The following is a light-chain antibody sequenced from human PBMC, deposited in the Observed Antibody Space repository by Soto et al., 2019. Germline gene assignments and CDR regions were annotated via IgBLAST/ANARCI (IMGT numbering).Light chain of an antibody. V-gene: IGLV1-40*01. Sequence: QSVLTQPPSVSGAPGQRVTISCTESSSNIGAGYDVHWYQQLPGTAPKLLIYGNSNRPSGVPDRFSGSKSGTSASLANTGLQAEDEADYYCQSYDSSLSGWVFGGGTKVTVL. J-gene: IGLJ3*02. CDR3: QSYDSSLSGWV. CDR1: SSNIGAGYD. CDR2: GNS.